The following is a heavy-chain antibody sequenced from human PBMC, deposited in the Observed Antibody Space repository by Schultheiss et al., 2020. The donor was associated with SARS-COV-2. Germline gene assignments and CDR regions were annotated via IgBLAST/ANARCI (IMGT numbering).Heavy chain of an antibody. Sequence: SQTLSLTCAISGDSVSSNSAAWNWIRQSPSRGLEWLGRTYYRSKWYNDYAVSVKSRITINPDTSKNQFSLQLNSVTHEDTAVYYCARRVLAVAGTDYGMDVWGQGTTVTVSS. V-gene: IGHV6-1*01. CDR3: ARRVLAVAGTDYGMDV. J-gene: IGHJ6*02. CDR1: GDSVSSNSAA. D-gene: IGHD6-19*01. CDR2: TYYRSKWYN.